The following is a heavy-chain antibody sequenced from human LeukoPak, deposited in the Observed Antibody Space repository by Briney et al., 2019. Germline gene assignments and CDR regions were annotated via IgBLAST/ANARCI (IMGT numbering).Heavy chain of an antibody. D-gene: IGHD4-11*01. J-gene: IGHJ4*02. CDR1: GYTFTTYY. V-gene: IGHV1-46*01. CDR2: INPSGGST. Sequence: GASVKVSCKASGYTFTTYYMHWVRQAPGQGLEWMGIINPSGGSTTYAQKFQGRVTMTRDTSTSTVYMALSSLRSEDTAVFFCARAFTVRSRIDYWGQGTLVTVSS. CDR3: ARAFTVRSRIDY.